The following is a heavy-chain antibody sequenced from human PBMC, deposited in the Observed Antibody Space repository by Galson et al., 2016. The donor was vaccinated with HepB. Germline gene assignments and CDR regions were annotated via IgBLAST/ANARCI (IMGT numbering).Heavy chain of an antibody. V-gene: IGHV3-30-3*02. CDR1: GFIFRSYA. CDR3: AKIPSRDVGLPGRKPYYFDS. Sequence: SLRLSCAASGFIFRSYAMNWVRQAPGKGLEWVAVISYDENNKHYADSVKGRFTISRDNSRNILYLQMNGLRVEDTAMYYCAKIPSRDVGLPGRKPYYFDSWGQGTLVTVSS. J-gene: IGHJ4*02. D-gene: IGHD3-9*01. CDR2: ISYDENNK.